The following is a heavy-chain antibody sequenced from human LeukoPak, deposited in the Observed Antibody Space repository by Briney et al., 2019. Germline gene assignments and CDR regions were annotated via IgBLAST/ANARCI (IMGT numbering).Heavy chain of an antibody. CDR3: ARESTTVVKYFQH. D-gene: IGHD4-23*01. V-gene: IGHV3-53*01. CDR1: GFTVSSNY. J-gene: IGHJ1*01. Sequence: GGSLRLSCAASGFTVSSNYVSWVRQAPGKGLEWVSVIYSGGSTYYADSVKGRFTISRDNSKNTLYLQMNSLRAEDTAVYYCARESTTVVKYFQHWGQGTLVTVSS. CDR2: IYSGGST.